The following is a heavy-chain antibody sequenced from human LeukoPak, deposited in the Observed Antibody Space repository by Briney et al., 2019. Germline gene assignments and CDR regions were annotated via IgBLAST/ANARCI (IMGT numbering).Heavy chain of an antibody. Sequence: GGSLRLSCAASGFTFSSYSMNWVRQAPGKGLEWVSSISSSSSYIYYADSVKGRFTISSDNAKNSLYLQMNSLRAEDTAVYYCARDSSDSSGYSLDAFDIWGQGTMVTVSS. V-gene: IGHV3-21*01. D-gene: IGHD3-22*01. CDR1: GFTFSSYS. CDR2: ISSSSSYI. CDR3: ARDSSDSSGYSLDAFDI. J-gene: IGHJ3*02.